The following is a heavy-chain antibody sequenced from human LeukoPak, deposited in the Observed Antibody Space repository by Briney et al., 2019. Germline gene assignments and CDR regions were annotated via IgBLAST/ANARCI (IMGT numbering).Heavy chain of an antibody. CDR3: ATYLRNTAAGYYYFEY. J-gene: IGHJ4*02. CDR1: GFGFSNFW. D-gene: IGHD6-13*01. Sequence: PGGSLRLSCAASGFGFSNFWMSWIRQAPGKGLEWVANIKQDGGEIYYVDSVKGRFTISRDNAKNSVSLQMNSLRAEDTAIYYCATYLRNTAAGYYYFEYWGQGTLVTVSS. V-gene: IGHV3-7*01. CDR2: IKQDGGEI.